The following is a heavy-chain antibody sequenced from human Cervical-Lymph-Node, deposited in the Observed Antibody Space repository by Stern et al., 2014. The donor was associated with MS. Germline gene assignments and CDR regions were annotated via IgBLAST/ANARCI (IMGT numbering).Heavy chain of an antibody. CDR3: ARRRGTMVRGLIRDWYFDL. J-gene: IGHJ2*01. V-gene: IGHV5-51*01. Sequence: EVQLVESGAEVKKPGESLKISCKGSGYSFTTYWIAWVRQMPGKGLEWMGIIYFGDSDTRYSPSFQGQVTISADESISTAYLQWASLKASDSAMYYCARRRGTMVRGLIRDWYFDLWGRGTRVTVSS. CDR2: IYFGDSDT. D-gene: IGHD3-10*01. CDR1: GYSFTTYW.